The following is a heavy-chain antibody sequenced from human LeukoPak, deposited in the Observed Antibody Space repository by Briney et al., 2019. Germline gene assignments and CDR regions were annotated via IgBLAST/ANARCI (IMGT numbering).Heavy chain of an antibody. Sequence: DPVSLMCSVWCRPKRSHFWMGLPQPPGRGGAGIGYIYHCEGANYAHSLKSRVTISVDTSKTQFSLKLSSLTAADTAVYYCARHWSTGTSYYRFDYWGQGTVVTVS. CDR1: CRPKRSHF. J-gene: IGHJ4*02. D-gene: IGHD1-26*01. CDR2: IYHCEGA. V-gene: IGHV4-59*08. CDR3: ARHWSTGTSYYRFDY.